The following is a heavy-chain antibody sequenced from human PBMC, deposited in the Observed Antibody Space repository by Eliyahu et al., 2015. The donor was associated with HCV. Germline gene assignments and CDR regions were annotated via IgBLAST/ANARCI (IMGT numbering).Heavy chain of an antibody. V-gene: IGHV4-4*07. CDR1: GGSISSXY. J-gene: IGHJ4*02. D-gene: IGHD3-10*01. CDR3: ARGAPYGSGSYELYYFDY. CDR2: IYTPGGT. Sequence: QVQLQESGPGLVKPSETLSLTCPVXGGSISSXYWSWIRQPAGRGLEWIWGIYTPGGTNYNPPLKSRVTMSIDTSKNQFSLKLNSVTAADTAVYYCARGAPYGSGSYELYYFDYWGQGTLVTVSS.